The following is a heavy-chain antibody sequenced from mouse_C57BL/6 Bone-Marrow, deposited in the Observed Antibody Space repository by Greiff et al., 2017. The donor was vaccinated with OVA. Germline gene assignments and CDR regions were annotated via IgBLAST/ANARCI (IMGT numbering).Heavy chain of an antibody. J-gene: IGHJ1*03. CDR3: TRGGGDGYYRGYWYFDV. CDR2: IYPGNSDT. V-gene: IGHV1-5*01. D-gene: IGHD2-3*01. CDR1: GYTFTSYW. Sequence: VQLQQSGTVLARPGASVKMSCKTSGYTFTSYWMHWVKQRPGQGLEWIGAIYPGNSDTSYNQKFKGKAKLTAVTSASTAYMELSSLRNEDSAVYYWTRGGGDGYYRGYWYFDVWGTGTTVTVSS.